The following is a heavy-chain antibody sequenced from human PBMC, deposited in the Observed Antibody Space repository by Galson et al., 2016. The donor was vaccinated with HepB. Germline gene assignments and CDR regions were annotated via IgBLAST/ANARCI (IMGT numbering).Heavy chain of an antibody. J-gene: IGHJ4*02. CDR3: ARMEKWPTAHADF. D-gene: IGHD5-12*01. CDR2: INHGGST. CDR1: GGSFTAHY. V-gene: IGHV4-34*01. Sequence: ETLSLTCAVYGGSFTAHYWTWIRQHPGKGFEWIGDINHGGSTNYNPSLGSRVTISVDASKNQLSLSLSSVTAAGTAVYFCARMEKWPTAHADFWGQGTLVTVSS.